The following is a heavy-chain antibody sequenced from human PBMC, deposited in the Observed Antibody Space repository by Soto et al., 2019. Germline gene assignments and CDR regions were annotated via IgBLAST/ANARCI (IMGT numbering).Heavy chain of an antibody. CDR3: ARLLLGDSVHISPVSPDY. V-gene: IGHV5-51*01. J-gene: IGHJ4*02. CDR2: IYPGDSDT. D-gene: IGHD4-17*01. CDR1: GYSFTSYW. Sequence: GESLKISCKGSGYSFTSYWIGWVRQMPGKGLEWMGIIYPGDSDTRYSPSFQGQVTISADKSISTAFLQWSSLKAADSAMYYCARLLLGDSVHISPVSPDYWGQGTLVTVPS.